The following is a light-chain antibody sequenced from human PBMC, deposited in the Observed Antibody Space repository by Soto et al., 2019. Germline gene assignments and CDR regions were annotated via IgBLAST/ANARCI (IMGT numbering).Light chain of an antibody. CDR2: DAP. Sequence: EFVLTKSPGTLSLSPGERATLSCRASQTVRNNYLAWYQQKPGQAPRLLIYDAPSRATGIPDRFSGGGSGTDFTLTISRLEPEDFAVYYCQQFSSYPLTFGGGTKVDIK. CDR3: QQFSSYPLT. CDR1: QTVRNNY. V-gene: IGKV3-20*01. J-gene: IGKJ4*01.